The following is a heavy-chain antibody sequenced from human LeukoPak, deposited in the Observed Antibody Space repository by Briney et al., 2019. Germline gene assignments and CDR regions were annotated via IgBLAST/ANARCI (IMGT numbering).Heavy chain of an antibody. V-gene: IGHV1-8*03. CDR2: MNPNSGNT. D-gene: IGHD1-26*01. Sequence: ASVKVSCKASGYTFTSYDINWVRQATGQGLEWMGWMNPNSGNTGYAQKFQGRVTITRNTSISTAYMELSSLRSEDTAMYSCASKYSGDYFDAFDIWGQGTMVTVSS. J-gene: IGHJ3*02. CDR1: GYTFTSYD. CDR3: ASKYSGDYFDAFDI.